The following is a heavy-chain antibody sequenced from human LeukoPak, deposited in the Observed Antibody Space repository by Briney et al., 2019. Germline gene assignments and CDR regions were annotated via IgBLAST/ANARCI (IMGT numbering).Heavy chain of an antibody. V-gene: IGHV3-64*01. J-gene: IGHJ4*02. CDR2: ISSNGGST. D-gene: IGHD2-2*01. CDR3: ARGYCSSTSCLGDY. CDR1: GFTFSSYA. Sequence: TGGSLRLSCAASGFTFSSYAMHWVRQAPGKGLEYVSAISSNGGSTYYANSVKGRFTISRDNSKNTLYLQMGSLRAEDMAVYYCARGYCSSTSCLGDYWGQGTLVTVSS.